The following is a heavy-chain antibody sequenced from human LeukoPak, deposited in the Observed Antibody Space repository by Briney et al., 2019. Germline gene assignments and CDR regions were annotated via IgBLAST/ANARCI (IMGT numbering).Heavy chain of an antibody. V-gene: IGHV3-21*01. D-gene: IGHD4-23*01. CDR1: GFTFSSYS. CDR3: ARDGGKNYYYGMDV. Sequence: GGSLRLSCAASGFTFSSYSMNWVRQAPGKGLEWVSSISSSSSYIYYADSVKGRFTISRDNAKNSLYLQMNSLRAEDTAVYYCARDGGKNYYYGMDVWGQGTTVTVSS. J-gene: IGHJ6*02. CDR2: ISSSSSYI.